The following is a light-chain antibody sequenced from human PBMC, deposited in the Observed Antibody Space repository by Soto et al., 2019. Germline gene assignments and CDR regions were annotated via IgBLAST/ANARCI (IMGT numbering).Light chain of an antibody. Sequence: AIQLTQSPSSLSASVGDRVTITCRASQGIGSALAWYRQKPGKAPNLLIYDASSLDSGVPARFSGSGSGPDFTLTISSLQPEDFATYYCQHFNTYVYTFGPGTKVDSK. CDR3: QHFNTYVYT. J-gene: IGKJ3*01. V-gene: IGKV1-13*02. CDR1: QGIGSA. CDR2: DAS.